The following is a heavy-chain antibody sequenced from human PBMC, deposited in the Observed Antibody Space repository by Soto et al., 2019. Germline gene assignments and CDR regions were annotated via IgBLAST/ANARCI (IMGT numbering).Heavy chain of an antibody. D-gene: IGHD6-13*01. CDR3: ARFKQQLPGRDWYFDL. V-gene: IGHV1-69*01. CDR2: IIPIFGTA. Sequence: QVQLVQSGAEVKKPGSSVKVSCKASGGTFSSYAISWVRQAPGQGLEWMGGIIPIFGTANYAQKFQGRVTITADDSTSTAYMELSSLRSEDRAVYYCARFKQQLPGRDWYFDLWGRGTLVTVSS. J-gene: IGHJ2*01. CDR1: GGTFSSYA.